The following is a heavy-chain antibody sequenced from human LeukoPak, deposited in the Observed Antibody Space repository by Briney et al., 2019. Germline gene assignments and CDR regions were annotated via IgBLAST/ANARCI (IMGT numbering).Heavy chain of an antibody. D-gene: IGHD3-10*01. CDR3: ARVVYGSGSYYHDY. CDR1: GGSFSGYH. V-gene: IGHV4-34*01. J-gene: IGHJ4*02. Sequence: PSETLSLTCAVYGGSFSGYHWSWIRQPPGKGLEWIGEINHSGSTNYNPSLKSRVTISVDTSKNQFSLKLSSVTAADTAVYYCARVVYGSGSYYHDYWGQGTLVTVSS. CDR2: INHSGST.